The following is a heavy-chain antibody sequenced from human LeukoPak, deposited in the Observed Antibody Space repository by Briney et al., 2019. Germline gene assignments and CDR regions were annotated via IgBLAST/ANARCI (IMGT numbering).Heavy chain of an antibody. CDR2: IYHSGST. CDR1: GYYISSGYY. CDR3: AREVAAAGTSNY. Sequence: PSETLSLTCVVSGYYISSGYYWGWIRQPPGKGLEWIGSIYHSGSTYYNPSLKSRVTISVDTSKNQFSLKLSSVTAADTAVYYCAREVAAAGTSNYWGQGTLVTVSS. V-gene: IGHV4-38-2*02. D-gene: IGHD6-13*01. J-gene: IGHJ4*02.